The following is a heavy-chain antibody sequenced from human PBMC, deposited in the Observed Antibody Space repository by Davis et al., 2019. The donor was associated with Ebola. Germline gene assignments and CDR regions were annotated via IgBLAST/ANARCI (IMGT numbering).Heavy chain of an antibody. D-gene: IGHD3-16*01. CDR2: VYYSGNT. CDR3: ARDHGAGNLDV. V-gene: IGHV4-59*12. CDR1: GGSISNYY. Sequence: SETLSLTCTLSGGSISNYYWTWIRQSPGKGLEWIGHVYYSGNTHYNPSLKSRATISVDTSENHFSLRLRSVTTADTAVYYCARDHGAGNLDVWGQGTTVTVSS. J-gene: IGHJ6*02.